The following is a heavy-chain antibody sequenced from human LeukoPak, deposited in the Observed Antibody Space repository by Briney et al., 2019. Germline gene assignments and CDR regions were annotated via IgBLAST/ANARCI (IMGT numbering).Heavy chain of an antibody. V-gene: IGHV1-58*01. J-gene: IGHJ4*02. CDR2: IVVGSGNT. Sequence: SVKVSCKASGFTFTSSAVQWVRQARGQRLEWIGWIVVGSGNTNYAQKFQERVTITRDMSTSTAYMELSSLRSEDTAVYYCAARSGYSYGTFDYWGQGTLVTVFS. CDR1: GFTFTSSA. D-gene: IGHD5-18*01. CDR3: AARSGYSYGTFDY.